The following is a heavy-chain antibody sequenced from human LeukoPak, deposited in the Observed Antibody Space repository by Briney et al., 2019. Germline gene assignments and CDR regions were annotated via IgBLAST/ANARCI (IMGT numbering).Heavy chain of an antibody. CDR3: ARDVVAAAGTWDY. Sequence: SETLSLTCTGSGGSISSYYWSWIRQPPGKGLEWIGYIYYSGSTNYSPSLKSRVTISVDTSKNQFSLKLSSVTAADTAVYYCARDVVAAAGTWDYWGQGTLVTVSS. D-gene: IGHD6-13*01. J-gene: IGHJ4*02. CDR1: GGSISSYY. V-gene: IGHV4-59*12. CDR2: IYYSGST.